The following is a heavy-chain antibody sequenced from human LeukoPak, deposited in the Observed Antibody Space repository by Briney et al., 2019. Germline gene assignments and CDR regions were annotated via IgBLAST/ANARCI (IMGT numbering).Heavy chain of an antibody. J-gene: IGHJ3*02. CDR3: ARDMVRGVITPSDAFDI. CDR2: ISAYNGNT. CDR1: GYTFTSYG. V-gene: IGHV1-18*01. D-gene: IGHD3-10*01. Sequence: GASVKVSCKASGYTFTSYGISWVRQAPGQGLEWMGWISAYNGNTNYAQKLQGGVTMTTDTSTSTAYMELRSLRSDDTAVYYCARDMVRGVITPSDAFDIWGQGTMVTVSS.